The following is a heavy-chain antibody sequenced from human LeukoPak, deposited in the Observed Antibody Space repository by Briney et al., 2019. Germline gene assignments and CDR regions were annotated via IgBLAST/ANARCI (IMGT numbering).Heavy chain of an antibody. J-gene: IGHJ4*02. CDR3: AKQRGYSYGYEY. CDR1: GFTLSSYG. D-gene: IGHD5-18*01. V-gene: IGHV3-30*18. Sequence: GGSLRLSCAASGFTLSSYGMHWVRQAPGKGLEGVAVISYDGSNKYYADSVKGRFTISRDNSKNTLYLQMNSLRAEDTAVYYCAKQRGYSYGYEYWGQGTLVTVSS. CDR2: ISYDGSNK.